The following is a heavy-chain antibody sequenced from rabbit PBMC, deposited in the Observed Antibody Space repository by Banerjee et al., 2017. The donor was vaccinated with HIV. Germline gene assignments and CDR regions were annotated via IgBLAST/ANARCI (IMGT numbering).Heavy chain of an antibody. D-gene: IGHD3-1*01. J-gene: IGHJ4*01. CDR1: GFTISSSYW. V-gene: IGHV1S40*01. CDR3: AREEVVAGYGGVGHAMGLAL. Sequence: QSLEESGGDLVKPGASLTLTCTASGFTISSSYWICWVRQAPGKGLEWIACIVGGSSGNIAYASWAKGRFTISQDSSTSVTLQMTSLTAADTATYFCAREEVVAGYGGVGHAMGLALWGQGTLVTVS. CDR2: IVGGSSGNI.